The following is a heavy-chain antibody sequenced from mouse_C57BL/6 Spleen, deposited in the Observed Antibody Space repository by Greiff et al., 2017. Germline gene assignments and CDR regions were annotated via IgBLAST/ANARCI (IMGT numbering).Heavy chain of an antibody. Sequence: QVQLQQSGPELVKPGASVKISCKASGYAFSSSWMNWVKQRPGKGLEWIGRIYPGGGDTNYNGKFKGKATLNADKSSSTAYMQLSSLTSEDSAVYFCAITTVVATNYWGQGTTLTVSS. J-gene: IGHJ2*01. D-gene: IGHD1-1*01. V-gene: IGHV1-82*01. CDR1: GYAFSSSW. CDR3: AITTVVATNY. CDR2: IYPGGGDT.